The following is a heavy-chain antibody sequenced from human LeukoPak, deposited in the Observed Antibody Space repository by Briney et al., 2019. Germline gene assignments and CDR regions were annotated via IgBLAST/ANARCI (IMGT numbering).Heavy chain of an antibody. J-gene: IGHJ4*02. CDR1: GDSISSSSYY. Sequence: SETLSLTCTVSGDSISSSSYYWVWNPQPPGKGLEWIGSIPYSGSTYYNPSLKSRLTISVDTSKNQFSLKLRSVTAGDTAVYYCARCKDYYVSGSYYKTFDYWGQGTLVTVSS. D-gene: IGHD3-10*01. V-gene: IGHV4-39*07. CDR3: ARCKDYYVSGSYYKTFDY. CDR2: IPYSGST.